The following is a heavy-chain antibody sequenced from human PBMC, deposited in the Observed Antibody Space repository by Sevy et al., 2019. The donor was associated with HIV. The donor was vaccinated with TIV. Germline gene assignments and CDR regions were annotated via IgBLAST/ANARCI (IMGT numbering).Heavy chain of an antibody. CDR2: IKHDGSEK. Sequence: GGSLRLSCAASGFTFSNYWMTWVRQAPGKGLEWVANIKHDGSEKFYVDSVKGRFTISRDNAKNSLYPQMNSLRIEDTAVYYCASGDDYVWGSYRLIPTDYWGQGTLVTVSS. D-gene: IGHD3-16*02. J-gene: IGHJ4*02. V-gene: IGHV3-7*01. CDR3: ASGDDYVWGSYRLIPTDY. CDR1: GFTFSNYW.